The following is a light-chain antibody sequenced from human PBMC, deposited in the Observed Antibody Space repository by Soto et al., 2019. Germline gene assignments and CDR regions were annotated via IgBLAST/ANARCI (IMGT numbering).Light chain of an antibody. Sequence: QSVLTQPASLSATPGEKVTISCSGRGSNIGRNYVSWYRQFPGTAPKLLIYDDNKRHSGVPDRLSGSRYGTSASLAIAGLQPGDEADYYCGTWDESLGAGVFGGGTKVTVL. J-gene: IGLJ2*01. V-gene: IGLV1-51*01. CDR1: GSNIGRNY. CDR3: GTWDESLGAGV. CDR2: DDN.